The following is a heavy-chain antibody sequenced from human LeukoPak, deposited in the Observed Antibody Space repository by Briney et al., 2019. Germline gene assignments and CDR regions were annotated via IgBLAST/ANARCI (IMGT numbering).Heavy chain of an antibody. Sequence: GGSLRLSCAASGFTFSSYAMSWVRQAPGKGLEWVSSISGSGGGTYYADSVKGRFTISRDNSKNTLNLQMNSLRAEDTAIYYCAKDRSGGLNWFDPWGQGTLVTVSS. CDR3: AKDRSGGLNWFDP. D-gene: IGHD6-19*01. CDR1: GFTFSSYA. V-gene: IGHV3-23*01. CDR2: ISGSGGGT. J-gene: IGHJ5*02.